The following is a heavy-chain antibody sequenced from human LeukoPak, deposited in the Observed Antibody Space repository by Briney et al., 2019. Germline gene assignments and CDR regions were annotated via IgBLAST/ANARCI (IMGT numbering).Heavy chain of an antibody. CDR1: GYTFTSYG. V-gene: IGHV1-18*01. CDR3: AREGALVDTAMAHSHAFDI. D-gene: IGHD5-18*01. Sequence: ASVKVSCKASGYTFTSYGISWVRQAPGQGLEWMGWISAYNGNTNYAQKLQGRVTMTTDTSTSTAYMELRSLRSDDTAAYYCAREGALVDTAMAHSHAFDIWGQGTMVTVSS. CDR2: ISAYNGNT. J-gene: IGHJ3*02.